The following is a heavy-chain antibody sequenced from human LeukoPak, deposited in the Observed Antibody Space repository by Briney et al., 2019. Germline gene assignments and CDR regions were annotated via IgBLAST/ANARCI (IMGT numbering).Heavy chain of an antibody. CDR2: IMQDGSTK. J-gene: IGHJ4*02. D-gene: IGHD1-26*01. V-gene: IGHV3-7*01. Sequence: GGSLRLSCAASGFTFTNSLMAWVRQAPGKGLEWVANIMQDGSTKHYVASLKGRFTISRDNPKNSLYLQMNNLRADDTAVYYCTRDTDGSLDYWGQGILVTVAS. CDR3: TRDTDGSLDY. CDR1: GFTFTNSL.